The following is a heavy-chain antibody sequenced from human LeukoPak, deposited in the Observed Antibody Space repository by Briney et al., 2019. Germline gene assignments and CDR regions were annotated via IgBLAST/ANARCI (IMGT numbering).Heavy chain of an antibody. J-gene: IGHJ4*02. V-gene: IGHV1-18*01. D-gene: IGHD1-26*01. CDR1: GYTFTSYG. CDR3: ARRPLGASPFDY. Sequence: GASVKVSCKASGYTFTSYGISWVRQAPGQGLEWMGWISAYNGNTNYAQTLKGRVTMTTDTSTSTAYMELRSLRSDDTAVYYCARRPLGASPFDYWGQGTLVTVSS. CDR2: ISAYNGNT.